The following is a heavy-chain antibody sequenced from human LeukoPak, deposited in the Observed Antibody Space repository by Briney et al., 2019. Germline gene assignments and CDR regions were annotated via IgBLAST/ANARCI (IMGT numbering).Heavy chain of an antibody. J-gene: IGHJ5*02. V-gene: IGHV1-18*01. CDR1: GYTFTTYG. Sequence: ASVKVSCRSSGYTFTTYGITWVRQAPGQGLEWMGWISAYNGNTNYAQKLQGRVTMTTDTSTSTAYMELRSLRSDDTAVYYCARVAVAGTIEFDPWGQGTLVTVSS. CDR2: ISAYNGNT. CDR3: ARVAVAGTIEFDP. D-gene: IGHD6-19*01.